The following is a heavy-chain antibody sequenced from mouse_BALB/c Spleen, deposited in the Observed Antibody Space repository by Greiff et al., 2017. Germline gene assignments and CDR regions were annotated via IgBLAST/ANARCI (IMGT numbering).Heavy chain of an antibody. CDR1: GFSLTGYG. CDR3: ARGRTSYAMDY. V-gene: IGHV2-6-7*01. J-gene: IGHJ4*01. Sequence: QVQLKESGPGLVAPSQSLSITCTVPGFSLTGYGVNWVRQPPGKGLEWLGMIWGDGSTDYNSALKSRLSISKDNSKSQVFLKMNSLQTDDTARYYCARGRTSYAMDYWGQGTSVTVSS. CDR2: IWGDGST.